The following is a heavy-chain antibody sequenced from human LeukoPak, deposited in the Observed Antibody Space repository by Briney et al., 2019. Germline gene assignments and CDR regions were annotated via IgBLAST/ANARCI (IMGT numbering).Heavy chain of an antibody. Sequence: ASVKVSCTASGYTFTSYYMHWVRQAPGQGLEWMGIINPGGGSKSFAQKFQGRVTMTSDTSTSTVYMELTSLTSEDTAVYYCARDLGGPRVNDYWGQGTLVTVSS. CDR1: GYTFTSYY. D-gene: IGHD1-26*01. J-gene: IGHJ4*02. V-gene: IGHV1-46*01. CDR2: INPGGGSK. CDR3: ARDLGGPRVNDY.